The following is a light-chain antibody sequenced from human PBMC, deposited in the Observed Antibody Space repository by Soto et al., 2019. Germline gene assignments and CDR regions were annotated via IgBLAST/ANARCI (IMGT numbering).Light chain of an antibody. Sequence: DIQMTQSPSSLSASVGDRVTITCRASQGISNYLAWYQQKPGQVPKLLIYAASTLQSGVPSRFSGSGSGTDFPLTISSLQPEDVATYYCQNYNSAPITFGQGTRLEIK. CDR1: QGISNY. V-gene: IGKV1-27*01. CDR2: AAS. CDR3: QNYNSAPIT. J-gene: IGKJ5*01.